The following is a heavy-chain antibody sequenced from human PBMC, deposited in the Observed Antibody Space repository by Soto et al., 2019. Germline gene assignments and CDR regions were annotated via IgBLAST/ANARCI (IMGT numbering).Heavy chain of an antibody. V-gene: IGHV4-31*03. CDR2: VYNCEST. Sequence: LSLTCTLSRGSFLIGGYYWSVIRQPPGKGLEWIGYVYNCESTNYNQSLKSRVTITVETSKNKYYLKLSSVTAADTAVYYCARVLGYSGSPRVIDYWGQGTLVTVSS. CDR1: RGSFLIGGYY. D-gene: IGHD5-12*01. J-gene: IGHJ4*01. CDR3: ARVLGYSGSPRVIDY.